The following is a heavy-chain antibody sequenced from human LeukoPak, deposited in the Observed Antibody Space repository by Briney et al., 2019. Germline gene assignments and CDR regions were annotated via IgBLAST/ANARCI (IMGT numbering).Heavy chain of an antibody. J-gene: IGHJ4*02. D-gene: IGHD3-22*01. CDR1: GFTFSVYY. Sequence: GGSLRLSRAASGFTFSVYYMSWIRQAPGKGLEWVSYISSSGSTIYYADSVKGRFTISRDNAKNSLYLQMNSLRAEDTAVYYCARGGAYYYDSSGYNGFDYWGQGTLVTVSS. CDR2: ISSSGSTI. CDR3: ARGGAYYYDSSGYNGFDY. V-gene: IGHV3-11*01.